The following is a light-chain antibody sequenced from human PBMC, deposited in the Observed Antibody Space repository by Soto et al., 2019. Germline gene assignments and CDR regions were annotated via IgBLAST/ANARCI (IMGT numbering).Light chain of an antibody. V-gene: IGKV1-39*01. Sequence: DIQMTQSPSSLSASVGDRAIITCRASQSVRNYLNWFQQKVGRAPKLLISSTSTLYSGVPSRFSGSGSGTDYTLTINSLQPEDFATYYCQQGYATPYTFGQGTKLEIK. CDR1: QSVRNY. CDR3: QQGYATPYT. CDR2: STS. J-gene: IGKJ2*01.